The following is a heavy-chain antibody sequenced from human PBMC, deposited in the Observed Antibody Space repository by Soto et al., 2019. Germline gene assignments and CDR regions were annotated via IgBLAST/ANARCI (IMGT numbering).Heavy chain of an antibody. V-gene: IGHV4-34*01. J-gene: IGHJ4*02. CDR2: INHSGST. D-gene: IGHD3-10*01. CDR1: GGSFRDYY. CDR3: ARKYRRYYGDHYFDH. Sequence: SETLSLTCAVSGGSFRDYYWSWIRQPPEKGLEWIGEINHSGSTNYNPSLKSRVAISGDMSKNQFSPNLSSVTAADTAVYYCARKYRRYYGDHYFDHWGQGTLVTVSS.